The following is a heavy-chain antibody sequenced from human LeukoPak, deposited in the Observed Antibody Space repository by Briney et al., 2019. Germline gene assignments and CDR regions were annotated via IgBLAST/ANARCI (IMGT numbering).Heavy chain of an antibody. CDR3: AKANTGLDY. CDR1: DGSISTYV. Sequence: PSETLSLTCTVSDGSISTYVWSWIRQPPGKGLEWIGYIYDSGSTNYNPSLKSRVTMSVDTSKNQFSLKLSSVTAADTAVYYCAKANTGLDYGGQGPLVTVS. J-gene: IGHJ4*02. D-gene: IGHD1-14*01. V-gene: IGHV4-59*01. CDR2: IYDSGST.